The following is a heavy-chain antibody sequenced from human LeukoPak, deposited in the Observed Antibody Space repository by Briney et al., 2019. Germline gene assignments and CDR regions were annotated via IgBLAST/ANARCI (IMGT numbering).Heavy chain of an antibody. CDR2: LYPGDSDT. CDR3: ARTYGSGTFYNRVGAFDI. D-gene: IGHD3-10*01. Sequence: GASLKISCKGSGYSFTSYWIGWVLQLPGKSLELMGILYPGDSDTRYSPSFQGQVTISADKSISTAFLQWSSLKASDTAMYYCARTYGSGTFYNRVGAFDIWGQGTMVTVSS. J-gene: IGHJ3*02. CDR1: GYSFTSYW. V-gene: IGHV5-51*01.